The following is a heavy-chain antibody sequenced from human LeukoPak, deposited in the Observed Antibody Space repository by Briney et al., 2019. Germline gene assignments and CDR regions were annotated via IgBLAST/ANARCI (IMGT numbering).Heavy chain of an antibody. CDR3: ARGGRIAAAAY. CDR1: GFTFSSYD. V-gene: IGHV3-13*04. J-gene: IGHJ4*02. D-gene: IGHD6-13*01. CDR2: IGYGGDT. Sequence: GGSLRLSCAASGFTFSSYDMHWVRQATGKGLEWVSAIGYGGDTHYSGSVKGRFTISRDNAKNTLFLQMDCLRAEDTAVYYCARGGRIAAAAYWGQGTLVTVSS.